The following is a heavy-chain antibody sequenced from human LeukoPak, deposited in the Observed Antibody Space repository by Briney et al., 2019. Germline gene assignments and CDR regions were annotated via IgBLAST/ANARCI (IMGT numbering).Heavy chain of an antibody. J-gene: IGHJ4*02. CDR3: ARGSLVVVAATRFDY. CDR1: GYTFTSYG. D-gene: IGHD2-15*01. CDR2: ISAYNGNT. Sequence: ASVKVSCKTSGYTFTSYGINWVRQAPGQGLEWMGWISAYNGNTNYAQMLQGRVTMTTDTSTSTAYMELSSLRSEDTAVYYCARGSLVVVAATRFDYWGQGTLVTVSS. V-gene: IGHV1-18*01.